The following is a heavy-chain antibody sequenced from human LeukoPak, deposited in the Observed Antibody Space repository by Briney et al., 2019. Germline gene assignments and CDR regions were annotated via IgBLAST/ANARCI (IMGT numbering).Heavy chain of an antibody. Sequence: GGSLRLSCAASGFTFSGSAMHWVRQASGKGLERVGRIRSKANSYATAYAASVKGRFTISRDDSKNTAYLQMNSLKTEDTAVYYCTRGSYCGGDCYQASAFDIWGQGTMVTVSS. J-gene: IGHJ3*02. CDR2: IRSKANSYAT. CDR3: TRGSYCGGDCYQASAFDI. CDR1: GFTFSGSA. D-gene: IGHD2-21*02. V-gene: IGHV3-73*01.